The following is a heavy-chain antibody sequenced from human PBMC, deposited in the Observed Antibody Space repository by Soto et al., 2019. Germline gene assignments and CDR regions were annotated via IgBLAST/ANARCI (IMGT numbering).Heavy chain of an antibody. CDR1: GYTFTRYN. V-gene: IGHV1-46*01. CDR3: ARDLPRDLVRGSFDI. J-gene: IGHJ3*02. Sequence: QAQLVQSGAEVKKPGASANISCKASGYTFTRYNIHWVRQAPGQGLEWMGIIDPRGGSADYTQRFQGRGTMTRDTSTGTVYMELSSLGSEDTAVYYCARDLPRDLVRGSFDIWGQGTLVTVSS. CDR2: IDPRGGSA. D-gene: IGHD3-10*02.